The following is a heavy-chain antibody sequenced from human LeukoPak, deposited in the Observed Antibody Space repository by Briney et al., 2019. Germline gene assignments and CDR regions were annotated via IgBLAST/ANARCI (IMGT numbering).Heavy chain of an antibody. V-gene: IGHV3-15*07. J-gene: IGHJ4*02. CDR1: GFSFNRYS. CDR3: YTSITDY. D-gene: IGHD2-21*01. CDR2: IRSKIDGGAT. Sequence: PGGSLRLSCAASGFSFNRYSMNWVRQAPGKGLEWVGRIRSKIDGGATDYAAPVKGRFTISRDDSKNTLYLQINSLKIEDTAMYYCYTSITDYWGQGTLVTVSS.